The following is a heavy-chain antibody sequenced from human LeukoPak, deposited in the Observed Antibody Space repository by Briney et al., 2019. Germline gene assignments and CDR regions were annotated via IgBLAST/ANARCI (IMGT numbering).Heavy chain of an antibody. V-gene: IGHV1-24*01. CDR1: GYTLTELS. D-gene: IGHD3-9*01. Sequence: ASVKVSCKVSGYTLTELSMHWVRQAPGKGLEWMGGFDPEDGETIYAQKFQGRVTMTEDTSTDTAYMELSSLRSEDTAVCYCATGHYDILTGYYPFDYWGQGTLVTVSS. J-gene: IGHJ4*02. CDR3: ATGHYDILTGYYPFDY. CDR2: FDPEDGET.